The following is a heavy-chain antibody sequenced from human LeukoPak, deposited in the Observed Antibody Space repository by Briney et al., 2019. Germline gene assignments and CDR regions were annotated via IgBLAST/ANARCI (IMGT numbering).Heavy chain of an antibody. V-gene: IGHV4-34*01. CDR3: ASSVVVVVAATSHFDY. D-gene: IGHD2-15*01. J-gene: IGHJ4*02. CDR1: GGSFSSYY. CDR2: INHSGST. Sequence: SETLSLTCAVYGGSFSSYYWSWVRQPPGQGLEWVGEINHSGSTNYNPSLKTRVTISVDTSKSQFSLKLSSVTAADTAVYYCASSVVVVVAATSHFDYSGQGTLVTVSS.